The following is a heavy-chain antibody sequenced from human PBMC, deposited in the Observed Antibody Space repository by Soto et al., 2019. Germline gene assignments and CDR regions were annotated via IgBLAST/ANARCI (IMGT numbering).Heavy chain of an antibody. D-gene: IGHD5-18*01. Sequence: SGPTLVNPTQTLTLTCTFSGFSLSTSGMCVSWIRQPPGKALEWLALIDWDDDKYYSTSLKTRLTISKDTSKNQVVLTMTNMDPVDTATYYCARISGGVDTAMVGAFDIWGQGTMVTVSS. CDR2: IDWDDDK. V-gene: IGHV2-70*01. J-gene: IGHJ3*02. CDR3: ARISGGVDTAMVGAFDI. CDR1: GFSLSTSGMC.